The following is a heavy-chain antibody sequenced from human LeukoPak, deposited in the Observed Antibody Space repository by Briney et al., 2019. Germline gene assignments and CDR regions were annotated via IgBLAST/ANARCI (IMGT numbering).Heavy chain of an antibody. CDR3: ARVRGSGNRLGYFDY. Sequence: PGGSLRLSCAASGFTFSDYEMNWVRQAPGRGLEGISYIGSSGSTIYYADSVKGRFTISRDKAKNSMYLQMNGLRVEDMSVYYCARVRGSGNRLGYFDYWGQGTLVTVSS. V-gene: IGHV3-48*03. J-gene: IGHJ4*02. CDR2: IGSSGSTI. D-gene: IGHD3-10*01. CDR1: GFTFSDYE.